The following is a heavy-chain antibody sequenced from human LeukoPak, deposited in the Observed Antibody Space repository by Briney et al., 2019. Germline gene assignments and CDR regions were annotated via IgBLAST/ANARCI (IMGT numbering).Heavy chain of an antibody. CDR2: IIPIFGTA. D-gene: IGHD2-21*01. Sequence: ASVKVSCKASGGTFSSYAISWVRQAPGQGLEWMGGIIPIFGTANYAQKFQGRVTITADESTSTAYMELSSLRSEDTAVYYCARDRCGGDCRFPGHYYYYYMDVWGKGTTVTVSS. CDR1: GGTFSSYA. CDR3: ARDRCGGDCRFPGHYYYYYMDV. J-gene: IGHJ6*03. V-gene: IGHV1-69*01.